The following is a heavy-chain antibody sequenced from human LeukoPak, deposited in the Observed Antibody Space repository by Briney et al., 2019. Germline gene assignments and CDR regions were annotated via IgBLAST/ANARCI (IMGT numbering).Heavy chain of an antibody. CDR1: GFTFSSYS. V-gene: IGHV3-21*01. CDR3: ARDTRHITIFGVVIKHYFDY. D-gene: IGHD3-3*01. Sequence: GGSLRLSCAASGFTFSSYSMNWVRQAPGKGLEWDPSISSSTSYIYYADSVKGRFTISRDNAKNSLYLQMNSLRAEDTAVYYCARDTRHITIFGVVIKHYFDYWGQGTLVTVSS. CDR2: ISSSTSYI. J-gene: IGHJ4*02.